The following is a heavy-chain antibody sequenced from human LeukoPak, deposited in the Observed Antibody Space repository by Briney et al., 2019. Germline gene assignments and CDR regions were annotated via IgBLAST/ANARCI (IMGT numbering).Heavy chain of an antibody. CDR1: AFIFSNYG. CDR2: ISYDGSNK. D-gene: IGHD3-22*01. Sequence: GGSLRLSCAASAFIFSNYGMHWVRQAPGKGLEWVAIISYDGSNKYYADSVKGRFTISRDNSKNTLYLQMNSLRAEDTAIYYCARGEYYYDSSGYPGYWGQGALVTVSS. V-gene: IGHV3-30*03. CDR3: ARGEYYYDSSGYPGY. J-gene: IGHJ4*02.